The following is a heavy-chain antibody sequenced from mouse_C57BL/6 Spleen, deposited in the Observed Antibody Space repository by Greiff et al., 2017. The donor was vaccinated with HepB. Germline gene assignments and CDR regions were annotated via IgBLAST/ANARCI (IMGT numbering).Heavy chain of an antibody. CDR3: AASSYYGNSFAY. D-gene: IGHD2-10*01. CDR1: GYTFTSYW. Sequence: QVHVKQSGTELVKPGASVKLSCKASGYTFTSYWMHWVKQRPGQGLEWIGNINPSNGGTNYNEKFKSKATLTVDKSSSTAYMQLSSLTSEDSAVYYWAASSYYGNSFAYWGQGTLVTVSA. J-gene: IGHJ3*01. V-gene: IGHV1-53*01. CDR2: INPSNGGT.